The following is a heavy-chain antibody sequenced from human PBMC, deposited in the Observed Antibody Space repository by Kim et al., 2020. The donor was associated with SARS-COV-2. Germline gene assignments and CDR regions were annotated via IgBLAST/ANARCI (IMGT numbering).Heavy chain of an antibody. D-gene: IGHD5-18*01. CDR3: ARDLSYSIDAFDI. Sequence: YAQGFTGRFVFSLDTSVSTAYLQISSLKAEDTAVYYCARDLSYSIDAFDIWGQGTMVTVSS. J-gene: IGHJ3*02. V-gene: IGHV7-4-1*02.